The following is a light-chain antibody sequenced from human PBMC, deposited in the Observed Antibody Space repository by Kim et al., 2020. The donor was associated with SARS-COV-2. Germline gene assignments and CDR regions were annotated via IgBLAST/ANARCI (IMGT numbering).Light chain of an antibody. CDR1: QSISSY. CDR3: QQRSSWLFT. CDR2: DAS. Sequence: EIVLTQSPATLSLSPGESATLSCRASQSISSYLAWYQQKPGQAPRLLIADASNRATGIPARFSGSGSGTDFTLTISGLEPEDFAVYYCQQRSSWLFTFGPGTKVDIK. J-gene: IGKJ3*01. V-gene: IGKV3-11*01.